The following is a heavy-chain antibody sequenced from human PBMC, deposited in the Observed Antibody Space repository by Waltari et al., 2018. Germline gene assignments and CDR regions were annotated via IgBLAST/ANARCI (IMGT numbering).Heavy chain of an antibody. J-gene: IGHJ6*02. CDR2: INPNSGGT. CDR3: ARSYLGYCTNGVCYIMDV. CDR1: GYTFTGSY. D-gene: IGHD2-8*01. Sequence: QVQLVQSGAEVKKPGASVKVSCKASGYTFTGSYMHWVRQAPGQGLEWMGWINPNSGGTNYAQKFQGRVTMTRDTSISTAYMELSRLRSDDTAVYYCARSYLGYCTNGVCYIMDVWGQGTTVTVSS. V-gene: IGHV1-2*02.